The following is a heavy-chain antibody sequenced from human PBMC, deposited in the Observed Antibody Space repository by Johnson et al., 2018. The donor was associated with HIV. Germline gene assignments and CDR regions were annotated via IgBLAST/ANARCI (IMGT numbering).Heavy chain of an antibody. CDR2: ISYDGSNK. J-gene: IGHJ3*02. CDR3: ARKGDAFDI. Sequence: QVQLVESGGGVVQPGRSLRLSCAASEFTFSSYAMHWVRQAPGKGLEWVAVISYDGSNKYYADSVKGRFTISRDNSKNSLYLQMTSLRAEDTAIYYCARKGDAFDIWGQGTLATVSS. V-gene: IGHV3-30*14. CDR1: EFTFSSYA.